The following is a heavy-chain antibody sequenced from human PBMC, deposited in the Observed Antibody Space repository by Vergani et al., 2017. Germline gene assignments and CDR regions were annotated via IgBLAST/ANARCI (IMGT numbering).Heavy chain of an antibody. CDR3: ARGLSGFDY. V-gene: IGHV4-34*01. CDR2: INHSGST. Sequence: QAQLQQWGAGLLKHSETLSLTCAVYGGSFSGYDWSWIRQPPGKGLEWIGEINHSGSTNYNPSLKSRVTIAVDTSKNQFALKLSSVTAADTAVYYCARGLSGFDYWGQGTLVTVSS. CDR1: GGSFSGYD. J-gene: IGHJ4*02. D-gene: IGHD1-26*01.